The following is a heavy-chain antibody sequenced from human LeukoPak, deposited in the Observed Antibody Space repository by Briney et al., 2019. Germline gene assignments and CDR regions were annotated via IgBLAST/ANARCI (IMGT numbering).Heavy chain of an antibody. Sequence: PGGSLRLSCAASGFTFSSYAMSWVRQAPGKGLEWVSAISGSGGSTYYADSVKGRFTISRDNSKNTLYLQMNSLRAEDTAVYYCAKDRVGSSWPSYYFDYWGQGTLVTVSS. CDR1: GFTFSSYA. J-gene: IGHJ4*02. CDR3: AKDRVGSSWPSYYFDY. V-gene: IGHV3-23*01. D-gene: IGHD6-13*01. CDR2: ISGSGGST.